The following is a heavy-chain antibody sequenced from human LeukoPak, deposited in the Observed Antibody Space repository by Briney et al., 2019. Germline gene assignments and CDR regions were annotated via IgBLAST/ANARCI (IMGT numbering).Heavy chain of an antibody. V-gene: IGHV1-24*01. CDR1: GYTLTELS. Sequence: ASVKVSCKVSGYTLTELSMHWVRQAPGKGLEWMGGFDPEDGETIYAQKFQGRVTMTEDTSTDTAYMELSSLRSEDTAVYYCARRIAVAGMDAFDIWGQGTMVTVSS. CDR2: FDPEDGET. CDR3: ARRIAVAGMDAFDI. J-gene: IGHJ3*02. D-gene: IGHD6-19*01.